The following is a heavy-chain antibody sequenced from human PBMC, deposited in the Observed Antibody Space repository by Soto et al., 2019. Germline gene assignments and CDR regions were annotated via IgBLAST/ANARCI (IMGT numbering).Heavy chain of an antibody. CDR2: TYYRSKWFH. CDR3: ARGNALDV. D-gene: IGHD3-10*01. J-gene: IGHJ3*01. CDR1: GDGVPSDITS. Sequence: SQTLSLTCAISGDGVPSDITSWNWIRQSPSRGLEWLGRTYYRSKWFHDYAASVKSRITINPDTSKNQFSLELNSMTPEDTAVYYCARGNALDVWGQGTVVTVSS. V-gene: IGHV6-1*01.